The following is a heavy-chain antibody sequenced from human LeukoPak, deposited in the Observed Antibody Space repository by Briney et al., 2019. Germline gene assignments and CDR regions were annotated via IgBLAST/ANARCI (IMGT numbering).Heavy chain of an antibody. Sequence: GGSLRLSCAASGFTFSSYAMHWVRQAPGKGLEYVSAISSNGGSTYYANSVKGRFTISRDNSKNTLYLQMGSLRAEDTAVYYCAKRRKLLRYFDWLYQEGAFDIWGQGTMVTVSS. D-gene: IGHD3-9*01. J-gene: IGHJ3*02. CDR2: ISSNGGST. CDR1: GFTFSSYA. V-gene: IGHV3-64*01. CDR3: AKRRKLLRYFDWLYQEGAFDI.